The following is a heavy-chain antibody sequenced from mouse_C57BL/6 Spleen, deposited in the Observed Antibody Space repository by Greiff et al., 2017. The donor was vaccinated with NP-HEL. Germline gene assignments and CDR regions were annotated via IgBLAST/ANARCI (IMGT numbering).Heavy chain of an antibody. D-gene: IGHD2-2*01. CDR3: ARRSTMVTRKDYAMDY. CDR2: IHPNSGST. V-gene: IGHV1-64*01. J-gene: IGHJ4*01. Sequence: QVQLQQPGAELVKPGASVKLSCKASGYTFTSYWMHWVKQRPGQGLEWIGMIHPNSGSTNYNEKFKSKATLTVDKSSSTAYMQLSSLTSEDSAVYYCARRSTMVTRKDYAMDYWGQGTSVTVSS. CDR1: GYTFTSYW.